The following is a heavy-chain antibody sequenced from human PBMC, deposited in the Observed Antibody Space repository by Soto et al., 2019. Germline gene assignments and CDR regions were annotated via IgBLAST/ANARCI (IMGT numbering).Heavy chain of an antibody. CDR1: GFTFSSYA. J-gene: IGHJ4*02. V-gene: IGHV3-30-3*01. CDR3: ARVGDTTVATYYFDY. D-gene: IGHD4-17*01. Sequence: GSLRLSCAASGFTFSSYAMHWVRQAPGKGLEWVAVISYDGSNKYYADSVKGRFTISRDNSKNTLYLQMNSLRAEDTAVYYCARVGDTTVATYYFDYWGQGT. CDR2: ISYDGSNK.